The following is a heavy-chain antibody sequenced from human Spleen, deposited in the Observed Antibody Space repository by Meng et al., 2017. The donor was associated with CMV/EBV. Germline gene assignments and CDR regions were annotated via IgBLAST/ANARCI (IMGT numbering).Heavy chain of an antibody. CDR1: GGCIHRSTW. CDR3: ARVGEWFEFDP. J-gene: IGHJ5*02. D-gene: IGHD3-3*01. Sequence: CAVSGGCIHRSTWWRWGRQPPGKGVEWIGEIYHSGSTNYNPSLKSRVTISVDKSKHQFSLKLSSVTAADTAVYYCARVGEWFEFDPWGQGTLVTVSS. CDR2: IYHSGST. V-gene: IGHV4-4*02.